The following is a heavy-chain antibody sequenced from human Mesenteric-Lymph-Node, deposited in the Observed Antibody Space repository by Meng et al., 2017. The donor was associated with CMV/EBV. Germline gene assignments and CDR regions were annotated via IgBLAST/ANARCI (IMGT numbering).Heavy chain of an antibody. V-gene: IGHV1-69*02. CDR2: IIPILDIA. J-gene: IGHJ4*02. CDR1: GTTFNSYT. D-gene: IGHD2-21*01. CDR3: VIVMPNTDFDH. Sequence: SCKASGTTFNSYTISWVRQAPGPGLEWMGRIIPILDIASYAHRFQGRVTFTADKSTSTAYMELSSLRSEDTAMYYCVIVMPNTDFDHWGQGTLVTVSS.